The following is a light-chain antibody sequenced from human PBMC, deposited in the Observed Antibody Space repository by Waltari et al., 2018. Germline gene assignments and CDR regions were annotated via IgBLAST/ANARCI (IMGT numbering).Light chain of an antibody. CDR2: ENT. CDR1: SSNIGTNY. V-gene: IGLV1-51*02. J-gene: IGLJ1*01. Sequence: QSVLTQPPSVSAAPGQRVTIPCSGASSNIGTNYVSWYRQFPGTAPKLLIYENTERPSGIPGRFSGSKSGTSATLDITGLQAGDEADYYCCSYAGRGTYVFGSGTKVTVL. CDR3: CSYAGRGTYV.